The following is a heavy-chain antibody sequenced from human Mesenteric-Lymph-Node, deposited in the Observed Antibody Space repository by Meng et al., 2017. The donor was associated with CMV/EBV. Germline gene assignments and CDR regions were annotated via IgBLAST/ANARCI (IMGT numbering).Heavy chain of an antibody. J-gene: IGHJ4*02. CDR2: IYSSGTTT. CDR3: AAGEGLYCSTITCSTSQWYFDY. Sequence: GESLKISCAASGFTFSRYAMTWVRQAPGKGLEWVSTIYSSGTTTYYADSVEGRFTISRDNSKTTVHLQMNSLRAGDTAVYFCAAGEGLYCSTITCSTSQWYFDYWGQGTMVTVPQ. D-gene: IGHD2-2*02. CDR1: GFTFSRYA. V-gene: IGHV3-23*05.